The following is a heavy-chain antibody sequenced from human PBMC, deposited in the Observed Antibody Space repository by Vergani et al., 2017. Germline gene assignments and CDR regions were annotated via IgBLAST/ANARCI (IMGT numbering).Heavy chain of an antibody. J-gene: IGHJ4*02. CDR3: ARGGLMRRAGDYFDY. CDR2: IYYSGST. Sequence: QVQLQESGPGLVKPSETLSLTCTVSGGSISSYYWSWLRQPPGKGLEWIGYIYYSGSTNYNPSLKSRVTISVDTSKNQFSLKLSSVTAADTAVYYCARGGLMRRAGDYFDYWGQGTLVTVSS. D-gene: IGHD2-8*01. V-gene: IGHV4-59*01. CDR1: GGSISSYY.